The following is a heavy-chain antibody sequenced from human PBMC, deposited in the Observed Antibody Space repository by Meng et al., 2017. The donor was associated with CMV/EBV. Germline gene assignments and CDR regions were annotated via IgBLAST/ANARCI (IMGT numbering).Heavy chain of an antibody. Sequence: ASVKVSCKASGYTFTGYYMHWVRQAPGQGLEWMGWINPNSGGTNYAQKFQGRVTMTRDTSVSTAYMELSRVRSDDTAVYYCARDPPVRSYYECWSGFYLQNYYYGMDVWGQGTTVTVSS. CDR3: ARDPPVRSYYECWSGFYLQNYYYGMDV. D-gene: IGHD3-3*01. V-gene: IGHV1-2*02. J-gene: IGHJ6*02. CDR1: GYTFTGYY. CDR2: INPNSGGT.